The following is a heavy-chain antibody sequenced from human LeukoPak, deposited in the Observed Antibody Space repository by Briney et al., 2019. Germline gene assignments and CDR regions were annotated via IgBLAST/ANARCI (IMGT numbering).Heavy chain of an antibody. J-gene: IGHJ6*02. CDR3: AREMIPVVPAAMGYYYGMAV. CDR1: GYTLTGYY. D-gene: IGHD2-2*01. Sequence: ASVKVSCKASGYTLTGYYMHWVRQAPGQGLEWMRWIYPNRGGKNYAKMFQGRVTMTRDTSISTPYMELSRLRSDDAAVYYWAREMIPVVPAAMGYYYGMAVGGRETRVTVSS. V-gene: IGHV1-2*02. CDR2: IYPNRGGK.